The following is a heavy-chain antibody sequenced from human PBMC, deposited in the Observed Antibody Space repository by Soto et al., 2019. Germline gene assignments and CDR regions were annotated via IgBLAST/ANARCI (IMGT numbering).Heavy chain of an antibody. CDR3: AKDRDSYYDYVWGSYRYVPDAFDI. CDR1: GFTFSSYA. CDR2: ISGSGGST. J-gene: IGHJ3*02. V-gene: IGHV3-23*01. D-gene: IGHD3-16*02. Sequence: EVQLLESGGGLVQPGGSLRLSCAASGFTFSSYAMSWVRQAPGKGLEWVSAISGSGGSTYYADSVKGRFTISRDNSKNTLYLQMNSLRAEDTAVYYCAKDRDSYYDYVWGSYRYVPDAFDIWGQGTMVTVSS.